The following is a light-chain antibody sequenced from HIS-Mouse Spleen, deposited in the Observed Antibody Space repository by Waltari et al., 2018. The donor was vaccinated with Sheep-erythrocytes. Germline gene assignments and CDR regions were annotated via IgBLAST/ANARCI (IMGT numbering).Light chain of an antibody. CDR3: CSYAGSYNHV. V-gene: IGLV2-11*01. Sequence: QSALTQPRSVSGSPGQSVTISCTGTSSDVGGYHYLPRYQQHPGKAPKLMIYDVSKRPSGVPDRFSGSKSGNTASLTISGLQAEDEADYYCCSYAGSYNHVFATGTKVTVL. CDR2: DVS. CDR1: SSDVGGYHY. J-gene: IGLJ1*01.